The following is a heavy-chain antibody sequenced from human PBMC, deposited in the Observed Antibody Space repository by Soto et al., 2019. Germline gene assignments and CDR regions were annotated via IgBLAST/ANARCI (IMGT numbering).Heavy chain of an antibody. V-gene: IGHV3-48*01. CDR1: GFTFSSYS. D-gene: IGHD1-1*01. J-gene: IGHJ3*02. CDR2: ISSSSSTI. CDR3: AREKITPERRADAFDI. Sequence: HPGGSLRLSCAASGFTFSSYSMNWVRQAPGKGLEWVSYISSSSSTIYYADSVKGRFTISRDNAKNSLYLQMNSLRAEDTAVYYCAREKITPERRADAFDIWGQGTMVTVSS.